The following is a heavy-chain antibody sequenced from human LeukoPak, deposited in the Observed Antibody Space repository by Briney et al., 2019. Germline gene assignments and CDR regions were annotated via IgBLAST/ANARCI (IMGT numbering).Heavy chain of an antibody. CDR1: GFTFSSYT. CDR2: ISYDGNEK. CDR3: ARKGGTMVNYRPFDY. J-gene: IGHJ4*02. D-gene: IGHD3-10*01. V-gene: IGHV3-30*04. Sequence: PGTSLRLSCAASGFTFSSYTMHWVRQAPGKGLEWVAVISYDGNEKYYADSVKGPFTISRDNSKSTMYLQMNSLRAEDTAVYYCARKGGTMVNYRPFDYWGQGTLVTVSS.